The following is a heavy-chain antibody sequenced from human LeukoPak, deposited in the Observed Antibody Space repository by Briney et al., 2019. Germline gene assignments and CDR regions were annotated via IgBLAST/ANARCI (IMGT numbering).Heavy chain of an antibody. CDR1: GYTFTSYY. V-gene: IGHV1-46*01. CDR2: INPTGGTT. CDR3: ASGVVVVPAAIIQGAFDI. Sequence: ASVKVSCKTSGYTFTSYYMHWVRQAPGLGPEWMGIINPTGGTTNYARKFQGRVTMTRDTSTSTVYMELSSLRSEDTAVYYCASGVVVVPAAIIQGAFDIWGQGTMVTVSS. D-gene: IGHD2-2*01. J-gene: IGHJ3*02.